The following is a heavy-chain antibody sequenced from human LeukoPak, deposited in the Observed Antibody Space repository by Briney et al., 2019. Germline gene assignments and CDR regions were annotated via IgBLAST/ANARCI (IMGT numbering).Heavy chain of an antibody. J-gene: IGHJ4*02. Sequence: GGSLRLSCAASGFTFSDPYMDWVRQAPGKGLEWVGRSRNKANSYTTEYAASVKGRFTISRDDSKNSLYLQMNSLKTEDTAAYYCARGSSYYYETSGNYFDYWGQGTLVTVSS. D-gene: IGHD3-22*01. CDR2: SRNKANSYTT. CDR1: GFTFSDPY. V-gene: IGHV3-72*01. CDR3: ARGSSYYYETSGNYFDY.